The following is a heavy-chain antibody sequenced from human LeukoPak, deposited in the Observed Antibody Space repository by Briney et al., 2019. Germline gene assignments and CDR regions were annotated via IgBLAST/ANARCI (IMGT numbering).Heavy chain of an antibody. CDR2: ISNKGGGT. V-gene: IGHV3-64*01. CDR3: AKSHSGNFYDPPNY. J-gene: IGHJ4*02. CDR1: GFTFSSHA. D-gene: IGHD1-26*01. Sequence: GGSLRLSCAASGFTFSSHAMYWVRQAPGKGLEYVSGISNKGGGTYYANSVKGRFTISRDNSKNTLYLQMGSLRAEDMAVYHCAKSHSGNFYDPPNYWGQGTLVTVSS.